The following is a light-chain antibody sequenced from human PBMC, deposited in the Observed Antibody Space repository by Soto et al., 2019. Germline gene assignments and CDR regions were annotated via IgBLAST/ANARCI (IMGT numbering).Light chain of an antibody. V-gene: IGKV1-5*03. CDR2: RAS. CDR1: QSVNTW. J-gene: IGKJ1*01. CDR3: QQYYYFPWT. Sequence: DIPMTQSPSILSAVVGDRVTVTCRASQSVNTWLAWYQQRPGEVPKVLIYRASNLERGVPSRFSGGGSGTEFTLTISGLQPEDFETDYCQQYYYFPWTFGQGTKVEVK.